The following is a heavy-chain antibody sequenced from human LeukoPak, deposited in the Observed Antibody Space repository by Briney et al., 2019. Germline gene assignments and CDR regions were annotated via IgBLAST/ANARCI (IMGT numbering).Heavy chain of an antibody. V-gene: IGHV3-23*01. D-gene: IGHD1-26*01. CDR1: GFTFNNYV. CDR2: ISGSGGST. Sequence: PGGSLRLSCEASGFTFNNYVMTWVRQAPGKGLEWVSAISGSGGSTYYADSVKGRFTISRDNSKNTLYLQMNSLRAEDTAVYYCAKDLYSGSYNWFDPWGQGTLVTVSS. CDR3: AKDLYSGSYNWFDP. J-gene: IGHJ5*02.